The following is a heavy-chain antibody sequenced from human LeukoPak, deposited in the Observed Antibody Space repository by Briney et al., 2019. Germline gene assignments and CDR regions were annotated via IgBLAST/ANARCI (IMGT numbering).Heavy chain of an antibody. D-gene: IGHD5-18*01. CDR1: GGTFGSYV. CDR3: AKEGDTALVTGYFDL. CDR2: VIPIFGTA. Sequence: SVKVSYKASGGTFGSYVISWVRQAPGQGLEWMGGVIPIFGTAHYAQKFQGRLTITADESTSTVYMEMSSLRSEDTAMYYCAKEGDTALVTGYFDLWGRGTLVTVSA. J-gene: IGHJ2*01. V-gene: IGHV1-69*01.